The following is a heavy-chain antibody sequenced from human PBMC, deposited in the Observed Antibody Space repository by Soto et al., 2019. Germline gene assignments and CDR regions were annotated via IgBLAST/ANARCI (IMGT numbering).Heavy chain of an antibody. CDR2: IWYDGSNR. V-gene: IGHV3-33*01. J-gene: IGHJ4*02. D-gene: IGHD4-4*01. Sequence: PGGSLRLSCAASGFIFSSYGMHWVRQAPGKGLEWVAVIWYDGSNRHYAGSVKDRFTISRDNSKNMVYLQMNSLRVDDTAVYYCARHRSTVRDYCDFWGQGAMVTVYS. CDR3: ARHRSTVRDYCDF. CDR1: GFIFSSYG.